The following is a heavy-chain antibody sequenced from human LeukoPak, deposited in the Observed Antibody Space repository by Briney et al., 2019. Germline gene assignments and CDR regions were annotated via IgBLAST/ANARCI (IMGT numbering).Heavy chain of an antibody. V-gene: IGHV4-61*02. Sequence: SETLSLTCTVSGGSISSGSYYWSWIRQPAGKGLEWIGRIYTSGSTNYNPSLKSRVTISVDTSKNQFSLKLSSVTAADTAVYYCASGGYCSGGSCYALYYYMDVWGKGTTVTISS. J-gene: IGHJ6*03. CDR3: ASGGYCSGGSCYALYYYMDV. D-gene: IGHD2-15*01. CDR2: IYTSGST. CDR1: GGSISSGSYY.